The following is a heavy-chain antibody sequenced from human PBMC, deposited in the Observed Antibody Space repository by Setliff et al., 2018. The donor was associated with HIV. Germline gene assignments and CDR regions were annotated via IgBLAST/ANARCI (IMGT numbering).Heavy chain of an antibody. V-gene: IGHV4-39*07. CDR1: GGSISSSSYY. D-gene: IGHD3-10*01. CDR2: IYYSGST. J-gene: IGHJ6*02. Sequence: SETLSLTCTVSGGSISSSSYYWGWSRQPPGKGLEWIGSIYYSGSTYYNPSLKSRVTISVDTSKNQFSLKLSTVTAADTAVYYCARARYIVIRGDAGMDVWGPGTTVTVSS. CDR3: ARARYIVIRGDAGMDV.